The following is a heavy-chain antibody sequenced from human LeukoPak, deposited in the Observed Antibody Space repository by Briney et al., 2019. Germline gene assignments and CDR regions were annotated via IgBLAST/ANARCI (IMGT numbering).Heavy chain of an antibody. Sequence: GGSLRLSCAASGFTFSSYAMSWVRQAPGKGLEWVSVIYSGGSTYYADSVKGRFTISRDNSKNTLYLQMNSLRAEDTAVYYCSREVVPGGYDYWGQGTLVTVSS. J-gene: IGHJ4*02. CDR2: IYSGGST. CDR1: GFTFSSYA. V-gene: IGHV3-66*01. CDR3: SREVVPGGYDY. D-gene: IGHD2-2*01.